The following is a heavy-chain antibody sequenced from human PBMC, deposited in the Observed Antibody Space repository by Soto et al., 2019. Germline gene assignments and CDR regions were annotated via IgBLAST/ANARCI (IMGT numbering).Heavy chain of an antibody. CDR2: IYYSGST. D-gene: IGHD5-12*01. V-gene: IGHV4-59*01. J-gene: IGHJ4*02. CDR3: ARQDGGYDEYYWDY. Sequence: KPSETLSLTCTVSGGSISSYYWSWIRQPPGKGLEWIGYIYYSGSTNYNPSLKSRVTISVDTSKNQFSLKLSSVTAPDTAVYYCARQDGGYDEYYWDYWGQGTLVSVSS. CDR1: GGSISSYY.